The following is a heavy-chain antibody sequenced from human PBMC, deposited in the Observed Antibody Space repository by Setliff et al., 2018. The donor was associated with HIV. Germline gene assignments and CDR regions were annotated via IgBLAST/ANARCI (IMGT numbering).Heavy chain of an antibody. D-gene: IGHD6-19*01. J-gene: IGHJ6*02. Sequence: KTSETLSLTCAVSNYSISSAYYWGWIRHPPGKGLEWIGSISHSGSTYYNPYLKSRVTISVDTSKNQFSRKLSSVTAADTAVDYCARRPAGAVAGGYGMDVWGQGTTVTVSS. CDR3: ARRPAGAVAGGYGMDV. CDR1: NYSISSAYY. V-gene: IGHV4-38-2*01. CDR2: ISHSGST.